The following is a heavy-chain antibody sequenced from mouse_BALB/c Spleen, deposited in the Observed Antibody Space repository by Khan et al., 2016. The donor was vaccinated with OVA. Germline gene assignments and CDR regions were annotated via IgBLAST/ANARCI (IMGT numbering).Heavy chain of an antibody. V-gene: IGHV1-7*01. J-gene: IGHJ3*01. Sequence: VKLLESGPELAKPGASVKMSCKASGYTFTNYWMHWVKQRPGQGLEWIGYINPSTGYTEYNQKFKDKATLTADKSSSTAYMQLSSLTSEDSAVYYCVNHGSSSAWFTYWGQGTLVTVSA. CDR3: VNHGSSSAWFTY. CDR2: INPSTGYT. D-gene: IGHD1-1*01. CDR1: GYTFTNYW.